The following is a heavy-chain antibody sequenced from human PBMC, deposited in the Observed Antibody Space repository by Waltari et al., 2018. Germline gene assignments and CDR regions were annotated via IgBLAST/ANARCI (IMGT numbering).Heavy chain of an antibody. J-gene: IGHJ5*02. Sequence: QALLVQSGAEVKKTGAPMKVSCQAAGTRCGEFFLHWLRQAPGQAPEWMGRIDPKTGDTTYTQKLQGRLTLTRDTSISTEYMELTNLTPDDTAMYFCARVLTSRNRLWLDPWGQGSLVTVSS. CDR3: ARVLTSRNRLWLDP. CDR2: IDPKTGDT. V-gene: IGHV1-2*06. CDR1: GTRCGEFF. D-gene: IGHD2-2*01.